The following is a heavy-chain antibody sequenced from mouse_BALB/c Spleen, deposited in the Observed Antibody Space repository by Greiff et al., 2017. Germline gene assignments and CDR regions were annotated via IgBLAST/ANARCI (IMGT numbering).Heavy chain of an antibody. CDR1: GFTFSNYW. V-gene: IGHV6-6*02. CDR3: TSMITPSWYPMDY. Sequence: EVKVEESGGGLVQPGGSMKLSCVASGFTFSNYWMNWVRQSPEKGLEWVAEIRLKSNNYATHYAESVKGRFTISRDDSKSSVYLQMNNLRAEDTGIYYCTSMITPSWYPMDYWGQGTSVTVSS. J-gene: IGHJ4*01. D-gene: IGHD2-4*01. CDR2: IRLKSNNYAT.